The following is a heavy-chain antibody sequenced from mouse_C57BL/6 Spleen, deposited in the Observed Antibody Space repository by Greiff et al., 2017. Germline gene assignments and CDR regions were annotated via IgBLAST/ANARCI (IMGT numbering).Heavy chain of an antibody. J-gene: IGHJ2*01. Sequence: EVKLMESGPELVKPGASVKISCKASGYSFTGYYMNWVKQSPEKSLEWIGEINPSTGGTTYNQKFKAKATLTVDKSSSTAYMQLKSLTSEDSAVYYCARAPYYYGSSYYFDYWGQGTTLTVSS. CDR2: INPSTGGT. D-gene: IGHD1-1*01. CDR1: GYSFTGYY. V-gene: IGHV1-42*01. CDR3: ARAPYYYGSSYYFDY.